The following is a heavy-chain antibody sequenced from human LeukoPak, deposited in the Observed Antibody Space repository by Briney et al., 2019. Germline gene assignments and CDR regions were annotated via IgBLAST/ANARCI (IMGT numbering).Heavy chain of an antibody. Sequence: SETLSLTCTVSGGSTSNSFWSWIRQPAGKGLEWIGRIYTDGSTNSNPSLRSRLTMSLDTSKNQFSLKLTSVTAADTAVSFCARAPSGCGGTCAFDYWGQGTLVTVSS. V-gene: IGHV4-4*07. D-gene: IGHD2-15*01. CDR1: GGSTSNSF. J-gene: IGHJ4*02. CDR3: ARAPSGCGGTCAFDY. CDR2: IYTDGST.